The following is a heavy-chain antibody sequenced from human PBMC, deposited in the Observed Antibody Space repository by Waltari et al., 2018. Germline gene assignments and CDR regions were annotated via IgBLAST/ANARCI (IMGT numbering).Heavy chain of an antibody. D-gene: IGHD6-19*01. CDR3: AKDSWGYSGWVDY. CDR2: ISWEGSTT. CDR1: GFTFDDYA. J-gene: IGHJ4*02. V-gene: IGHV3-43D*03. Sequence: EVQLVESGGVVVQPGGSLRLSCAASGFTFDDYAMHWVRQAPGKGLEWVSLISWEGSTTSYADSVKGRFTISRDNSKNSLYLQMNSLRAEDNALYYCAKDSWGYSGWVDYWGQGTLVTVSS.